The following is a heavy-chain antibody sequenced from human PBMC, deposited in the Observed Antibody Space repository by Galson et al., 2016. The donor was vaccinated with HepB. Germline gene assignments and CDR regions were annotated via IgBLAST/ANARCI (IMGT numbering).Heavy chain of an antibody. CDR1: GGSISSYY. D-gene: IGHD6-13*01. V-gene: IGHV4-59*08. CDR2: IYYSGST. J-gene: IGHJ6*02. CDR3: AGLEGIATLRGLYYYGMEV. Sequence: SETLSLTCTFSGGSISSYYWSWIRQPPGKGLEWIGYIYYSGSTNYNPSLKSRVTISVDTSKNQFSLRLSSVTAADTAVYYCAGLEGIATLRGLYYYGMEVWGQGTTVTVSS.